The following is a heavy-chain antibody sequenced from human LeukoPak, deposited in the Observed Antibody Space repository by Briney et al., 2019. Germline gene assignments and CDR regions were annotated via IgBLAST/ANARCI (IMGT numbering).Heavy chain of an antibody. CDR2: ISSSGTII. Sequence: GGSLRLSCAASGFDFSDYYMTWIRQAPGKGLEWVSYISSSGTIIYYEDSVKGRFTISRDNAKNSLYLQMNSLRAEDLAVYYCARSHVDTDNGFYMDVWGKGTTVTVSS. D-gene: IGHD5-18*01. V-gene: IGHV3-11*04. J-gene: IGHJ6*03. CDR1: GFDFSDYY. CDR3: ARSHVDTDNGFYMDV.